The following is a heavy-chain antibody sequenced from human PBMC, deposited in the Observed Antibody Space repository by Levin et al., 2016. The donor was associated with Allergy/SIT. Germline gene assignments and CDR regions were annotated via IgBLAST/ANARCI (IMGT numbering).Heavy chain of an antibody. J-gene: IGHJ6*02. D-gene: IGHD3-9*01. CDR2: IYYSGGS. V-gene: IGHV4-59*08. CDR3: VRSTRYYDALTGLVPPGSMDV. CDR1: GGLVSSYY. Sequence: SETLSLTCAVSGGLVSSYYYNWIRQAPGKGLEWIAYIYYSGGSNYNPSLKSRVTISKDTSNTQFSLKLSSVTAADTAIYYCVRSTRYYDALTGLVPPGSMDVWGRGTTVTVSS.